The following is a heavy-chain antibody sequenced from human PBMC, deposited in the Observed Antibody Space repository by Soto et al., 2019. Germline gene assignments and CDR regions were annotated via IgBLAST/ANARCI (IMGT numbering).Heavy chain of an antibody. CDR3: AKDASREILEWLLGGGFDY. J-gene: IGHJ4*02. Sequence: EVQLLESGGGLVQPGGSLRLSCAASGFTFSSYAMSWVRQAPGKGLEWVSAISGSGGSTYYADSVKGRFTISRDNSKNTLYLQMNSLRAEDTAVYYCAKDASREILEWLLGGGFDYWGQGTLVTVSS. CDR1: GFTFSSYA. CDR2: ISGSGGST. D-gene: IGHD3-3*01. V-gene: IGHV3-23*01.